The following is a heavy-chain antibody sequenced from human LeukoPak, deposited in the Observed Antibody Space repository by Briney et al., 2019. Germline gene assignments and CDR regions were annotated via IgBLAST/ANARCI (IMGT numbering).Heavy chain of an antibody. Sequence: SETLSLTCTASGGSISSSSYYWGWIRQPPGKGLEWIGSIYYSGSTYYNPSLKSRVTISVDTSKNQFSLKLSSVTAADMAVYYCARDRVDFNWFDPWGQGTLVTVSS. CDR2: IYYSGST. D-gene: IGHD3/OR15-3a*01. J-gene: IGHJ5*02. CDR1: GGSISSSSYY. CDR3: ARDRVDFNWFDP. V-gene: IGHV4-39*07.